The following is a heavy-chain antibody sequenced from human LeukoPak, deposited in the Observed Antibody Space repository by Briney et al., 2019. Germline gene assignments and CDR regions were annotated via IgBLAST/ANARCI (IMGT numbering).Heavy chain of an antibody. V-gene: IGHV3-7*02. Sequence: GGSLRLSCTASGFTLSNFWMNWVRQAPGKGLEWVAIINRDGTQKHYVDSVKGRFTISRDNSKNTLYLQMSSLRVDDTAVYYCAKGPLGGSRSPFAYWGQGTLVTVSS. CDR3: AKGPLGGSRSPFAY. D-gene: IGHD1-26*01. J-gene: IGHJ4*02. CDR2: INRDGTQK. CDR1: GFTLSNFW.